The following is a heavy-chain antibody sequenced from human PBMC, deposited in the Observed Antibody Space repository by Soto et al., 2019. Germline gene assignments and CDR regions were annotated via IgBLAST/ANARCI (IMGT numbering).Heavy chain of an antibody. CDR1: GATFGNTA. CDR2: IVPLFGTA. CDR3: ARDGDPGYSFWSGPLGGGRFDP. J-gene: IGHJ5*02. D-gene: IGHD3-3*01. V-gene: IGHV1-69*12. Sequence: QVQLVQSGAEVKEPGSSVNVSCKTSGATFGNTAVTWVRQAPGQGLEGIGGIVPLFGTANYAQKFRGRVTITADESTSTAYMELSSLRTDDTAVYYCARDGDPGYSFWSGPLGGGRFDPWGQGTLVTVSS.